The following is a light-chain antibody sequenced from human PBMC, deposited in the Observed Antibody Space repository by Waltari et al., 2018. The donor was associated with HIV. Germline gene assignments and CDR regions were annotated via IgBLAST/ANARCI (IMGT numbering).Light chain of an antibody. Sequence: SVLTQPPSVSAAPGQKVFISCSGSSSNIGNNYVSWYQQLPGTAPKLLMYDSNKRPSGIPDRFSGSKSGTSATLAITGLQTGDEAYYYCVTWDFSLSAVVFGGVTKLTVL. CDR1: SSNIGNNY. V-gene: IGLV1-51*01. J-gene: IGLJ3*02. CDR3: VTWDFSLSAVV. CDR2: DSN.